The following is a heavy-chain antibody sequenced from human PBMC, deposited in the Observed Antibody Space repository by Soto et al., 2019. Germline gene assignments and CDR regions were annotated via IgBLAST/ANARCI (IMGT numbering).Heavy chain of an antibody. CDR1: GGSFSHYF. CDR3: ATFVSSQGRGVRHHLMNV. Sequence: SETVSLTCAVHGGSFSHYFLTWIRQSPGKGLEWIGEINHSGSTNFNPSLKSGVAISAVTTRLQFSIRVTAATAANTPAYDCATFVSSQGRGVRHHLMNVWGRGTTVTVS. V-gene: IGHV4-34*01. D-gene: IGHD3-10*01. J-gene: IGHJ6*02. CDR2: INHSGST.